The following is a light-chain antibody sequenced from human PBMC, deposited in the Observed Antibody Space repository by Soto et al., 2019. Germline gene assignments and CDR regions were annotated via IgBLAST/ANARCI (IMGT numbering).Light chain of an antibody. J-gene: IGLJ1*01. CDR3: SSYTGSSTPYV. V-gene: IGLV2-14*01. Sequence: QSVLTQPASVSGSPGQSITISCTGTSSDVGAYKYVSWYQQHPGKAPKLMIYEVSNRPSGVSNRFSGSKSGNTASLTISGLQAEDEADYYCSSYTGSSTPYVFGTGTKVTVL. CDR2: EVS. CDR1: SSDVGAYKY.